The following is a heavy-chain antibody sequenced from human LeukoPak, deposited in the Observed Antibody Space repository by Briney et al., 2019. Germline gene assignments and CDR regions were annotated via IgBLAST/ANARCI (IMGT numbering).Heavy chain of an antibody. V-gene: IGHV3-23*01. CDR1: GFTFSTYA. CDR3: AKDWFRGYNYGLLFDY. J-gene: IGHJ4*02. D-gene: IGHD5-18*01. CDR2: ISGSADST. Sequence: GGSLRLSCVASGFTFSTYAMSWVRRAPGKGLEWVSGISGSADSTYYADSVKGRFTISRDNSKNTLFLQVNSLRAEDTAVYYCAKDWFRGYNYGLLFDYWGQGTLVTVSS.